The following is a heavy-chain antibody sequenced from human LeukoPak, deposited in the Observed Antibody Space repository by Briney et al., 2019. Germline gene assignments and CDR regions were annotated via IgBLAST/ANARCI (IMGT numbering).Heavy chain of an antibody. J-gene: IGHJ4*02. D-gene: IGHD3-10*02. V-gene: IGHV4-39*01. Sequence: PSETLSLTCTVSGGSISSSSYYWDWIRQPPGKGLEWIGTIYYSGSTYYNPSLKSRATISVDTSKNQFSLKLRSVTAADTAVYYCARLFPRALDYWGQGTLVTVSS. CDR2: IYYSGST. CDR3: ARLFPRALDY. CDR1: GGSISSSSYY.